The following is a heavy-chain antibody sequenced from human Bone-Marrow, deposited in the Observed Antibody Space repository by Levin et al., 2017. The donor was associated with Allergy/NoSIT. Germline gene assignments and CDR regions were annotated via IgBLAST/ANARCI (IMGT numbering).Heavy chain of an antibody. CDR3: AIDSTGFYYYFDY. V-gene: IGHV4-39*02. J-gene: IGHJ4*02. Sequence: PGGSLRLSCTVSGDSITSSRYYWGWIRQSPGKGLEWIGSIYFSGDTYYNPSLKSRVSIFVDTFKNQFSLKLSSVTAADTAVYYCAIDSTGFYYYFDYWGQGALVTVSS. CDR1: GDSITSSRYY. D-gene: IGHD2-8*02. CDR2: IYFSGDT.